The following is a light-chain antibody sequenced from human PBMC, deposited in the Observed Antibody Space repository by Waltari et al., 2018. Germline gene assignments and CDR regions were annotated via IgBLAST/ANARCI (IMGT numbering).Light chain of an antibody. Sequence: FILTQPLSVSESPGETVTISCPRTGGFITRSYVQWYQQPPGSVPRLVIYDAIQRASGVPDRFSGSIDSSSNSASLTISGLQTEDEADYYCHSFDLNNVVFGGGTKLTVL. CDR3: HSFDLNNVV. V-gene: IGLV6-57*04. J-gene: IGLJ2*01. CDR1: GGFITRSY. CDR2: DAI.